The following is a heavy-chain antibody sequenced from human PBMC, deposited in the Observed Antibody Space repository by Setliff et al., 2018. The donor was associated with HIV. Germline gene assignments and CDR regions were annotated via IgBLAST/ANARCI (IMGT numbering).Heavy chain of an antibody. V-gene: IGHV1-8*02. Sequence: ASVKVSCKASGYTFSSYGISWVRQAPGQGLEWMGIINPSGGSTSYAQKFQGRVTMTRNTSISTAYMELSSLRSEDTAVYYCARGWGAERWLQLDPRYFDLWGRGTLVTVS. CDR2: INPSGGST. CDR3: ARGWGAERWLQLDPRYFDL. D-gene: IGHD5-12*01. CDR1: GYTFSSYG. J-gene: IGHJ2*01.